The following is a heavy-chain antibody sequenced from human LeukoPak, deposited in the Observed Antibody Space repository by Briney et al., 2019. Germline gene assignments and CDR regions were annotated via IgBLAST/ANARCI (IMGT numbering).Heavy chain of an antibody. J-gene: IGHJ4*02. V-gene: IGHV6-1*01. CDR1: GDSIARNSAA. Sequence: SQTLSLTCAISGDSIARNSAAWNWIRQSPSRGLEWLGSTYYRSNWYNDYAVSVKSRITINPDTSKNQLFLQLNTVAHEDTAVYSCARSIAVAGNPPDYWGQGTLVTVSS. D-gene: IGHD6-19*01. CDR3: ARSIAVAGNPPDY. CDR2: TYYRSNWYN.